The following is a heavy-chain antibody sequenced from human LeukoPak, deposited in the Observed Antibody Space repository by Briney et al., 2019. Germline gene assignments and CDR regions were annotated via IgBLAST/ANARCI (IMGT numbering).Heavy chain of an antibody. J-gene: IGHJ4*02. D-gene: IGHD3-22*01. CDR1: GGSISSYY. V-gene: IGHV4-59*01. CDR3: ARDTYYYDSSGYSLFDY. Sequence: SETLSLTCTVSGGSISSYYWSWIRQPPGKGLEWIGYIYYSGSTNYNPSLKSRVTISVDTSKIQFSLKLSSVTAADTAVYYCARDTYYYDSSGYSLFDYWGQGTLVTVSS. CDR2: IYYSGST.